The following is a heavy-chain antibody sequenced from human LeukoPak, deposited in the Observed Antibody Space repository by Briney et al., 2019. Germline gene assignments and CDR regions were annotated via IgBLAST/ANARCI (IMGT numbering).Heavy chain of an antibody. Sequence: SQTLSLTFAISGDSVSSNSASWNWIRQSPSRGLEWLGSTYYRSKWNTDYAVSVKGRITINPDTSKNQFSLYLNSVTPEDTAVYYCARDPDSSYEWGPFDPWGQGTLVTVSS. CDR3: ARDPDSSYEWGPFDP. V-gene: IGHV6-1*01. D-gene: IGHD1-26*01. J-gene: IGHJ5*02. CDR2: TYYRSKWNT. CDR1: GDSVSSNSAS.